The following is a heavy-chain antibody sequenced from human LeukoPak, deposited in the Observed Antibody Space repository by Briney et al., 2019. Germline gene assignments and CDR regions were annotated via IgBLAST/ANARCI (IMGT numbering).Heavy chain of an antibody. D-gene: IGHD3-10*01. CDR3: ARDSGTTGEVKFDP. Sequence: SETLSLTCTVSGYSISSGYHWSWIRQPAGKGLEWIGRIYVTESTTYNPSLKSRVTISIDTSKNQFSLKLTSVTAADTAVYYCARDSGTTGEVKFDPWGQGALVTVSS. J-gene: IGHJ5*02. CDR1: GYSISSGYH. CDR2: IYVTEST. V-gene: IGHV4-38-2*02.